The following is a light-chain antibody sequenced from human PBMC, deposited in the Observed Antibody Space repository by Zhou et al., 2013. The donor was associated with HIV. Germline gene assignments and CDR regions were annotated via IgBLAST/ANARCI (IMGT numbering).Light chain of an antibody. J-gene: IGKJ4*01. CDR3: QQYNSYPLT. Sequence: DIQMTQSPSTLSASVGDRVTITCRASQSVSWWLAWYQQKPGQAPELVIYRASSLETGVPSRFSGSGSGTEFTLTISSLQADDFGTYYCQQYNSYPLTFGGGTKVEIK. V-gene: IGKV1-5*03. CDR1: QSVSWW. CDR2: RAS.